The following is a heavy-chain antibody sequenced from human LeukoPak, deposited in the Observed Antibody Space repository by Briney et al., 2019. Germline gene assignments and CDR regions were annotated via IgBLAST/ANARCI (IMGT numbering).Heavy chain of an antibody. CDR1: GYTFTSYY. V-gene: IGHV1-46*01. J-gene: IGHJ4*02. CDR3: ARDRRIAVAGTDLDY. Sequence: GASVKVSCKASGYTFTSYYMHWVRQTPGQGLEWMGIINPSGGSTSYAQKFQGRVTMTRDMSTSTVYMELSSLRSEDTAVYYCARDRRIAVAGTDLDYWGQGTLVTVSS. CDR2: INPSGGST. D-gene: IGHD6-19*01.